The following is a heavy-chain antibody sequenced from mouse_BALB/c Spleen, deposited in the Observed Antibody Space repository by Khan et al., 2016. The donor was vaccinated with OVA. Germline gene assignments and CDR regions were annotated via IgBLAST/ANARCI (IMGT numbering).Heavy chain of an antibody. J-gene: IGHJ4*01. Sequence: VQLQQSGAELVKPGASVKLSCTASGFNIKDTYMHWVKQRPEQGLEWIGRIDPANGNTKYDPKFQGKATITADTSSNTAYLQLSSLTSEDTAVYYCARDLYSYAMDYWGQGTSVTVSS. CDR2: IDPANGNT. D-gene: IGHD2-3*01. CDR1: GFNIKDTY. V-gene: IGHV14-3*02. CDR3: ARDLYSYAMDY.